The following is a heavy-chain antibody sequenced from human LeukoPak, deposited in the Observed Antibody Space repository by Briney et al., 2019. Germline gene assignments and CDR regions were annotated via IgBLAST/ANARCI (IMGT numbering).Heavy chain of an antibody. Sequence: PGGSLRLSCVGSGFTFSDYWATWVRQAPGKGLEWVANIDPDGSHQYYVDSVKGRFTTSKDNAKNSLYLQMNSLRAEDTAVYYCARRQAVEGEEAFDIWGQGTMVTVSS. D-gene: IGHD6-19*01. CDR1: GFTFSDYW. V-gene: IGHV3-7*01. J-gene: IGHJ3*02. CDR2: IDPDGSHQ. CDR3: ARRQAVEGEEAFDI.